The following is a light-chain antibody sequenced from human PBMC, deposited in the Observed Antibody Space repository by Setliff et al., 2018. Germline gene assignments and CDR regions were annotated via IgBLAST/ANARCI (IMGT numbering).Light chain of an antibody. Sequence: ALTQPPSASGSPGQSVTISCTGTSSDVGGYNYVSWYQQHPGKAPKLMIYEVSKRPSGVPDRFSGSKSGNTASLTVSGLQAEDEADYYCSSYAGSNNLVFGGGTKV. V-gene: IGLV2-8*01. CDR1: SSDVGGYNY. CDR2: EVS. J-gene: IGLJ2*01. CDR3: SSYAGSNNLV.